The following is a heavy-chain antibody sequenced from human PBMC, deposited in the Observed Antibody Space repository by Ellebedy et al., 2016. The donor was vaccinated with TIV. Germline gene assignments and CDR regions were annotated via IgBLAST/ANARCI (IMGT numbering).Heavy chain of an antibody. V-gene: IGHV1-69*13. CDR3: VRIEDGGWALDH. Sequence: AASVKVSCKASGYNFTDFYIHWVRQAPGQGLEWMGGVIPIIGAVNYAQDFQGRVTITADAFTYTSHMLLSSLRSDDTAIYYCVRIEDGGWALDHWGQGTLVTVSS. J-gene: IGHJ4*02. CDR1: GYNFTDFY. D-gene: IGHD6-19*01. CDR2: VIPIIGAV.